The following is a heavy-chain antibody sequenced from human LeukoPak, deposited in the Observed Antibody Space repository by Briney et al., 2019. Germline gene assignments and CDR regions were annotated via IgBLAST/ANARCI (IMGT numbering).Heavy chain of an antibody. D-gene: IGHD6-19*01. J-gene: IGHJ4*02. CDR3: ARSSSGWQNPAEDY. CDR2: IYYSGST. V-gene: IGHV4-59*08. Sequence: SETLSLTCTVSGGSISSYYWSWIRQPPGKGLEWVGYIYYSGSTNYNPSLKSRVTISVDTSKNQFSLKLSSVTAADTAVYYCARSSSGWQNPAEDYWGQGTLVTVSS. CDR1: GGSISSYY.